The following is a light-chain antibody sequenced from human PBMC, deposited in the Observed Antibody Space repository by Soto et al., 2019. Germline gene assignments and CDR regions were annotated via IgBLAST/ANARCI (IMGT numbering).Light chain of an antibody. CDR2: THS. Sequence: QSVLTQPPSASGTPGQRVAFSCSGSSSNIGANPVNWYQQLPGAAPKLLIYTHSQRPSGVPDRFSGSKSGTSASLAISGLQSDDEADYYCAAWDDSLNGYVFGTGTKVTVL. J-gene: IGLJ1*01. CDR1: SSNIGANP. CDR3: AAWDDSLNGYV. V-gene: IGLV1-44*01.